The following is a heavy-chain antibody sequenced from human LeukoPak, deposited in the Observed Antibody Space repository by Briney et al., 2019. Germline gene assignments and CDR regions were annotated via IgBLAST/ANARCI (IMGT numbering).Heavy chain of an antibody. Sequence: PGGSLRLSCVASGFTFSSYEMNWVRQAPGKGLEWVSYISSSGSTIYYADSVKGRFTISRDNAKNSLYLQMNSLRAEDTAVYYCARVRREMKRSLGRTTEYSYYYYMDVWGKGTTVTVSS. CDR3: ARVRREMKRSLGRTTEYSYYYYMDV. J-gene: IGHJ6*03. D-gene: IGHD1/OR15-1a*01. V-gene: IGHV3-48*03. CDR2: ISSSGSTI. CDR1: GFTFSSYE.